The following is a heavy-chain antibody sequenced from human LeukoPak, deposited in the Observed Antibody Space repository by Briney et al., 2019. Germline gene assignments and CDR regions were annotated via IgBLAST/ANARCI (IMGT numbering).Heavy chain of an antibody. J-gene: IGHJ4*02. CDR2: IYSGGST. Sequence: GGSLRLSCAASGFTVSSNYMSWVRQAPGKGLEWISVIYSGGSTYYADSVKGRFTISRDNSKNTMYLQMNSLRAEDTAVYYCAKDRPTWPIDYWGQGTLVTVSS. CDR1: GFTVSSNY. D-gene: IGHD5-12*01. V-gene: IGHV3-53*01. CDR3: AKDRPTWPIDY.